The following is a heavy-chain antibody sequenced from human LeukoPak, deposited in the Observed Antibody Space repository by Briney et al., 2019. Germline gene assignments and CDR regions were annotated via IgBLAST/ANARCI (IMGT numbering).Heavy chain of an antibody. J-gene: IGHJ4*02. Sequence: PGGSLRLSCAASGFTFSSYWMHWVRQAPGKGLEWIGEINHSGNTNYNPSLKSRVTMSVDTSKNQFSLKLSSVTAADAAVYYCARRRNYLSHFDYWGQGTLVTVSS. D-gene: IGHD1-7*01. CDR3: ARRRNYLSHFDY. CDR1: GFTFSSYW. CDR2: INHSGNT. V-gene: IGHV4-34*01.